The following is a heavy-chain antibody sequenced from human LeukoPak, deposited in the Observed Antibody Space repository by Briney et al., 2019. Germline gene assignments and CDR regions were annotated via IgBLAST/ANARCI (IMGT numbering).Heavy chain of an antibody. D-gene: IGHD6-13*01. V-gene: IGHV3-21*01. CDR1: GFSFSSYA. J-gene: IGHJ4*02. CDR3: ARDRGSSTGLDY. Sequence: PGGSLRLSCAASGFSFSSYAMNWVRQAPGKGLEWVSSISSSGTYIYYADSVKGRFTISRDNAKNSLYLQLNSLRAEDTAEYYCARDRGSSTGLDYWGQGTLVTVSS. CDR2: ISSSGTYI.